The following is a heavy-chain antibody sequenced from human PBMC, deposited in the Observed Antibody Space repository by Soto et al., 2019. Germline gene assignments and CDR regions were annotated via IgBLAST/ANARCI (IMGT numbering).Heavy chain of an antibody. CDR2: IYSGGGT. J-gene: IGHJ2*01. D-gene: IGHD6-19*01. CDR3: ASVPVAGTARYFDL. V-gene: IGHV3-66*01. CDR1: GFTVSSNY. Sequence: EVQLVESGGGLVQPGGSLRLSCAASGFTVSSNYMSWVRQAPGKGLECVSVIYSGGGTYYAESVKGRFTISRDNSRRTVYLQMNRLRVDDTAVYYCASVPVAGTARYFDLWGRGTLITVSS.